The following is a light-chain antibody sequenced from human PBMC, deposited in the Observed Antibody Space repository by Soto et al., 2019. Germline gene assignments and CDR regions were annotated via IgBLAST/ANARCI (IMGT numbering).Light chain of an antibody. Sequence: QSVLTQPPSASGSPGQSVTISCAGTGSDIAVYDFVSWYQQHPGKAPKLIIYEVTKRPSGVPDRFPGSKSGNTASLTVSGLQAEDEADYYCSSYAGSNNLVFGGGTKLTVL. V-gene: IGLV2-8*01. CDR3: SSYAGSNNLV. CDR2: EVT. J-gene: IGLJ2*01. CDR1: GSDIAVYDF.